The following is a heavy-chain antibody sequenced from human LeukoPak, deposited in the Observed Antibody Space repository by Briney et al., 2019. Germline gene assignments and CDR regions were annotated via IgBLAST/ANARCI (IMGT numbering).Heavy chain of an antibody. CDR1: GFTFSSYA. V-gene: IGHV3-23*01. D-gene: IGHD2-15*01. CDR3: AKGTGGSCYVPFDD. J-gene: IGHJ4*02. Sequence: PGGSLRLSCAASGFTFSSYAMSWVRQAPGKGLEWVSAMSGSGNSTFYAGSVKGRFTISRDKSKNTLYLQMNSLRAEDTAVYCCAKGTGGSCYVPFDDWGQGTLVTVSS. CDR2: MSGSGNST.